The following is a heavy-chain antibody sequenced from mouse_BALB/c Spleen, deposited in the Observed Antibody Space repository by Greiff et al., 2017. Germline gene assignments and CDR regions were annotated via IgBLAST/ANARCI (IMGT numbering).Heavy chain of an antibody. CDR3: TRDHSSGYFDY. CDR1: GFTFSSYT. Sequence: DVMLVESGGGLVKPGGSLKLSCAASGFTFSSYTMPWVRQTPEKRLEWVATISSGGSYTYYPDSVKGRFTISRDNAKNTLYLQMSSLKSEDTAMYYCTRDHSSGYFDYWGQGTTLTVSS. D-gene: IGHD3-1*01. J-gene: IGHJ2*01. CDR2: ISSGGSYT. V-gene: IGHV5-6-4*01.